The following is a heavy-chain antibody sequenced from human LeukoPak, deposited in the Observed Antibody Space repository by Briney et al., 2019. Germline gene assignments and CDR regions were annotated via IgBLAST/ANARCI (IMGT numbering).Heavy chain of an antibody. CDR1: GYSISSGYY. J-gene: IGHJ4*02. Sequence: PSETLSLTCAVSGYSISSGYYWGWIRQPPGKGLEWIGSIYHSGSTYYNPSLKSRVTISVDTSKNQFSLKLSSMTAADTAVYYCARQTRLEGSDYWGQGTLVTVSS. V-gene: IGHV4-38-2*01. CDR3: ARQTRLEGSDY. CDR2: IYHSGST. D-gene: IGHD1-1*01.